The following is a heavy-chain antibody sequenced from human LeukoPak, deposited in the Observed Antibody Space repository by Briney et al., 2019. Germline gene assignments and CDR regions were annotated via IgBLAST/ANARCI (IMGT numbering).Heavy chain of an antibody. Sequence: PGGSLRLSCAASGFTFSNAWMSWVRQAPGKGLEWVARIKSKADGGPTDYAAPVKGRFTISRDDSKNTVYLQMNSLRAEDTAVYYCASIDTSAYYFDYWGQGTLVTVSS. J-gene: IGHJ4*02. V-gene: IGHV3-15*01. CDR3: ASIDTSAYYFDY. CDR2: IKSKADGGPT. CDR1: GFTFSNAW. D-gene: IGHD6-19*01.